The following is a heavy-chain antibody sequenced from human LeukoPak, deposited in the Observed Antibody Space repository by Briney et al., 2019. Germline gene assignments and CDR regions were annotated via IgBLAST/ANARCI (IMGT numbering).Heavy chain of an antibody. D-gene: IGHD4-17*01. Sequence: ASVKVSCKASGYTFTGYYMHWVRQAPGQGLEWMGWVYPNSGGTNYPQKFQGRVTMTRDTSTTTAYMEVSRLTSGDTAVYYCARASRPTVTIDPYYFDYWGQGTLVTVSS. V-gene: IGHV1-2*02. J-gene: IGHJ4*02. CDR3: ARASRPTVTIDPYYFDY. CDR1: GYTFTGYY. CDR2: VYPNSGGT.